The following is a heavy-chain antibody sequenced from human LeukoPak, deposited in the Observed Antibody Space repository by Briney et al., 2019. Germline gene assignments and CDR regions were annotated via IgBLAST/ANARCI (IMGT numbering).Heavy chain of an antibody. J-gene: IGHJ4*02. V-gene: IGHV3-21*01. CDR3: AREDASSWDY. Sequence: PGGSLRLSCAASGFTFSSYAMSWVRQAPGKGLEWVSSISSSGSYIYYADSLKGRFTISRDNAKNSLYLQMNSLRAEDTAVYYCAREDASSWDYWGQGILVTVSS. D-gene: IGHD6-13*01. CDR1: GFTFSSYA. CDR2: ISSSGSYI.